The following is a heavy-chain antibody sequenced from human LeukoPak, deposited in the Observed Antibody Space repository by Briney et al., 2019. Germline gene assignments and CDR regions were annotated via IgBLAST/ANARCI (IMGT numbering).Heavy chain of an antibody. CDR1: GFTFSSYA. J-gene: IGHJ4*02. Sequence: GGPLRLSCAASGFTFSSYAMRGVRQAPAKALEWVSAISGGGGSTDYADSVKGRFTISRDNSKNTLYLQMNSLRAEDTAIYYCAKDFFDSSGATYYFDYWGQGTLVTVSS. CDR3: AKDFFDSSGATYYFDY. CDR2: ISGGGGST. D-gene: IGHD3-22*01. V-gene: IGHV3-23*01.